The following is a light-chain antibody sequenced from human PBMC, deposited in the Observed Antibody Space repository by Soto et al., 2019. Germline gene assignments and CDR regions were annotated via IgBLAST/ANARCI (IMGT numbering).Light chain of an antibody. CDR1: QTVRNNY. CDR2: DAS. CDR3: QQYNNWLQT. V-gene: IGKV3D-20*02. Sequence: EVVLTQSPGTLSLSPGERATLSCRASQTVRNNYLAWYQQKPGQAPRLLIYDASSRATGIPDRFSGSGSGTEFTLTISSVQSEDFAVYYCQQYNNWLQTFGQGTKVDI. J-gene: IGKJ1*01.